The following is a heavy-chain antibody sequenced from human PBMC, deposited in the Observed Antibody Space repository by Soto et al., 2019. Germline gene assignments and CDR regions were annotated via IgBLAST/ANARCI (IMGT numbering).Heavy chain of an antibody. Sequence: GAPVKVSCKASGYTFTSFDINWVRQATGQGLEWMGWMNPNSGNTGYSQKFQGRVTMTSDTSITTAYMELSSLSSEDTAVYYCARRRDNNEYDLVYWSQGTLVTVS. CDR3: ARRRDNNEYDLVY. J-gene: IGHJ4*02. V-gene: IGHV1-8*01. CDR1: GYTFTSFD. D-gene: IGHD3-3*01. CDR2: MNPNSGNT.